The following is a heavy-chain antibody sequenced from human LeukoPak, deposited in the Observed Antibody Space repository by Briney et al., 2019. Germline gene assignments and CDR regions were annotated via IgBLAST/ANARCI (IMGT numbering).Heavy chain of an antibody. D-gene: IGHD3-22*01. CDR3: ARDGRWDYYDSSGYYHYYYMDV. V-gene: IGHV1-2*02. CDR1: GYTFTEYY. Sequence: SVTVSYMGSGYTFTEYYMHWVRQAPGHGVEWMGGINPNSGGTNYPQTFQGRVTMTRDTSIGTAYMELSRLRSDDTAVYYCARDGRWDYYDSSGYYHYYYMDVWGKGTTVTVSS. CDR2: INPNSGGT. J-gene: IGHJ6*03.